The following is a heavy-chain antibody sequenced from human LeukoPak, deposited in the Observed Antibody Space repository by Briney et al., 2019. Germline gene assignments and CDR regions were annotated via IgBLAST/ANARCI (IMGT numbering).Heavy chain of an antibody. J-gene: IGHJ4*02. V-gene: IGHV3-23*01. CDR2: ISGSGGST. CDR1: GFTFSSYA. CDR3: AKRDVLLWFGELLSADY. D-gene: IGHD3-10*01. Sequence: PGGSLRLSCAASGFTFSSYATSWVRQARGKGLEWVSVISGSGGSTYYADSVKGRFTISRDNSKNTLYLQMNSLRAEDTAVYYCAKRDVLLWFGELLSADYWGQGTLVTVSS.